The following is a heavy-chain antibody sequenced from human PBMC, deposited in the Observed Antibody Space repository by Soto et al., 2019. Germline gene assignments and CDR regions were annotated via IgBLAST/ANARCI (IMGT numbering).Heavy chain of an antibody. V-gene: IGHV3-30-3*01. Sequence: GGSLRLSCAASGFTFSSYAMHWVRQAPGKGLEWVAVISYDGSNKYYADSVKGRFTISRDNSKNTLYLQMNSLRAEDTAVYYCARVMITFGVYYYYGMDVWGQGTTVTVSS. CDR1: GFTFSSYA. J-gene: IGHJ6*02. CDR2: ISYDGSNK. D-gene: IGHD3-16*01. CDR3: ARVMITFGVYYYYGMDV.